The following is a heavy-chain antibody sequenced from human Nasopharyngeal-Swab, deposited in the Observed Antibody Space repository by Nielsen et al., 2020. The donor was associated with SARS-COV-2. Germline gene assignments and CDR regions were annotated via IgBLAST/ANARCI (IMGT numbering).Heavy chain of an antibody. CDR2: IYYSGST. V-gene: IGHV4-30-4*01. D-gene: IGHD3-22*01. J-gene: IGHJ4*02. CDR1: GGSISSGDYY. CDR3: ARGSTYYYDSTLSEIDY. Sequence: TLSLTCTVSGGSISSGDYYWSWIRQPPGKGLEWIGYIYYSGSTYYNPSLKSRVTISVDTSKNQFSLKLSSVTAADTAVYYCARGSTYYYDSTLSEIDYWGQGTLVTVSS.